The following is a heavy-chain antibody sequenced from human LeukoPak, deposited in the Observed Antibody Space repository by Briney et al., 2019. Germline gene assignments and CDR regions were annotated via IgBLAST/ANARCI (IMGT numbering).Heavy chain of an antibody. Sequence: GGSLRLSCAASRFTFSSHAMSWVRQAPGKGLEWVSVISGSGGSTFYADSVKGRFTIPRDNSKNTLYLQMNSLRAEDTAVYYCAKSLGVVVTAARIDYWGQGTLVTVSS. D-gene: IGHD2-21*02. CDR2: ISGSGGST. CDR1: RFTFSSHA. CDR3: AKSLGVVVTAARIDY. V-gene: IGHV3-23*01. J-gene: IGHJ4*02.